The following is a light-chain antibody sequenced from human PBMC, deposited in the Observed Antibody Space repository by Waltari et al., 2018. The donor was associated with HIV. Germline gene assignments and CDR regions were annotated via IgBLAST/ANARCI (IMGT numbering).Light chain of an antibody. Sequence: QSVLTQPPSASGTPGPRVSIPCSGSSANIASNFVNWYHQLPGTAPKRLIYSNIQRPSGVPARFSGSKSGTSASLAISCLQSEDEADYYCAAWDDSLNAWVFGGGTKLTVL. CDR3: AAWDDSLNAWV. V-gene: IGLV1-44*01. CDR1: SANIASNF. CDR2: SNI. J-gene: IGLJ3*02.